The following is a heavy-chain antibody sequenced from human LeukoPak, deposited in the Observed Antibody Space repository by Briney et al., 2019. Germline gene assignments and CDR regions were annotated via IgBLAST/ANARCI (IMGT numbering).Heavy chain of an antibody. CDR3: ARRLMYYYDSSGYDVAFDI. CDR1: GYSFTNYW. D-gene: IGHD3-22*01. V-gene: IGHV5-51*01. Sequence: GESLKISCKGSGYSFTNYWIGWVRQMPRKGLEWMGVIYPGDSGTIYSPSFQGQVTISADKSIITAYLQWSSLKASDTAMYYCARRLMYYYDSSGYDVAFDIWGQGTMVTVSS. CDR2: IYPGDSGT. J-gene: IGHJ3*02.